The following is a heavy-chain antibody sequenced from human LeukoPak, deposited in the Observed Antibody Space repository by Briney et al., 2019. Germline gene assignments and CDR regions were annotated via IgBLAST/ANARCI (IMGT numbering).Heavy chain of an antibody. J-gene: IGHJ4*02. CDR1: GFTFSSYG. CDR2: ISYDGSNK. V-gene: IGHV3-30*18. Sequence: GGSLRLSCAASGFTFSSYGMHWVRQAPGKGLEWVAVISYDGSNKYYADSVKGRFTISRDNSKNTLYLQMNSLRAEDTAVYYCAKDGYCSGGSCYLWYFDYWGQGTLVTVSS. D-gene: IGHD2-15*01. CDR3: AKDGYCSGGSCYLWYFDY.